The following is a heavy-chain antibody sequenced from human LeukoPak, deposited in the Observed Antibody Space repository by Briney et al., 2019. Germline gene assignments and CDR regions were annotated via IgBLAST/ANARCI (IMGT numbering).Heavy chain of an antibody. J-gene: IGHJ4*02. V-gene: IGHV4-59*04. CDR1: GGSISSYY. D-gene: IGHD3-10*01. CDR3: ARHRLLGITMVRGVIRLGFDY. CDR2: IYYSGNT. Sequence: SETLSLTCTVSGGSISSYYWSWIRQPPGKGLEWIGSIYYSGNTYYNASLKSRVTISVDTSKNQFSLKLSSVTAADTAVYYCARHRLLGITMVRGVIRLGFDYWGQGTLVTVSS.